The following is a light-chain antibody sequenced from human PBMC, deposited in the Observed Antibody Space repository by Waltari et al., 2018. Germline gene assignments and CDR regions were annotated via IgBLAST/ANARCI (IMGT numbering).Light chain of an antibody. V-gene: IGLV1-44*01. Sequence: QSVVTQPPSASGTPGQKVTISCSGSNSNSGSNTVTWYQQVPGAAPKLLIYSTDQRPSGVPDRFSGSKSGTSASLAISGLQSEDEADYYCATWDDRLTGVLFGGGTKVTVL. CDR2: STD. J-gene: IGLJ2*01. CDR3: ATWDDRLTGVL. CDR1: NSNSGSNT.